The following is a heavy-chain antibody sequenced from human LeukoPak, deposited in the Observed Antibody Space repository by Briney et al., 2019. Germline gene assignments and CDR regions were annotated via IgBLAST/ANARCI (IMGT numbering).Heavy chain of an antibody. V-gene: IGHV4-4*09. CDR1: GDSISGYY. CDR3: ARLPNDAFDI. Sequence: SETLSLTCTVSGDSISGYYWSWIRQPPGEGLEWIGYISASGTTNYNPSLKSRVTMSVDTSKNQFSLKLSSVTAADTAVYYCARLPNDAFDIWGQGTMVTVSS. J-gene: IGHJ3*02. CDR2: ISASGTT.